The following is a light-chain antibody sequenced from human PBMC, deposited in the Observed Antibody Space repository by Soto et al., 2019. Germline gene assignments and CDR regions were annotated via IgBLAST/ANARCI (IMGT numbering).Light chain of an antibody. CDR2: DAY. Sequence: DLQMTQSPSTLSASVGDRVTITCRASQSIRNWLAWYQQKPGKVPKLLIYDAYSLASGVPSRFSGSRSGTEFTLTISSLQPDDFASFYCQEYNSYTWTFGQGTKVEMK. J-gene: IGKJ1*01. V-gene: IGKV1-5*01. CDR1: QSIRNW. CDR3: QEYNSYTWT.